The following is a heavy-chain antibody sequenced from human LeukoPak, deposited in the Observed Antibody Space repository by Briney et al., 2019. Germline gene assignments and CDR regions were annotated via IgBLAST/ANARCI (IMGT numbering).Heavy chain of an antibody. CDR1: GGSISSSNW. V-gene: IGHV4-4*02. Sequence: SGTLSLTCAVSGGSISSSNWWSWVRQPPGKGLEWIGEIYHGGNTNYNPSLKSRVTISVDKSKNQFSLKLSSVTAADTAVYYCAISTAWRYYLDYWGQGTLVTVSS. CDR3: AISTAWRYYLDY. J-gene: IGHJ4*02. CDR2: IYHGGNT. D-gene: IGHD5-18*01.